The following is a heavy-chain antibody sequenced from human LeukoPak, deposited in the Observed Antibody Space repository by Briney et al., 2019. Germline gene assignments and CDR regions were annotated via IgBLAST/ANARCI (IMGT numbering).Heavy chain of an antibody. D-gene: IGHD3-10*01. V-gene: IGHV3-30*03. J-gene: IGHJ4*02. CDR1: GFTFSSYG. CDR2: ISYDGSNK. CDR3: ARDRGFDY. Sequence: PGGSLRLSCAASGFTFSSYGMHWVRQAPGKGLEWVAVISYDGSNKYYADSVKGRFTISRDNAKNSLYLQMNSLRAEDTAVYYCARDRGFDYWGQGTLVTVSS.